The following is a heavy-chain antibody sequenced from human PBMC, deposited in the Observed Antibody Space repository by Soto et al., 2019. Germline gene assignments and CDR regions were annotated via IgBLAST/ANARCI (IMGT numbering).Heavy chain of an antibody. CDR1: GFTFGDYA. V-gene: IGHV3-49*03. Sequence: GGSLRLSCTASGFTFGDYAMSWFRQAPGKGLEWVGFIRSKAYGGTTEYAASVKGRFTISRDDSKSIAYLQMNSLKTEDTAVYYCTRDHAWYGDYRPPPLDYWGQGTLVTVSS. D-gene: IGHD4-17*01. CDR3: TRDHAWYGDYRPPPLDY. CDR2: IRSKAYGGTT. J-gene: IGHJ4*02.